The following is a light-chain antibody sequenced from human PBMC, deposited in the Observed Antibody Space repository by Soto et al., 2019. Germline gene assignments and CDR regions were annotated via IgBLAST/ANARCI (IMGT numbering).Light chain of an antibody. J-gene: IGKJ2*01. V-gene: IGKV3-20*01. CDR3: QQYGGSPRT. CDR2: AAA. CDR1: QSISNY. Sequence: EIVLTQSPGTLSLSPGERATLFCRASQSISNYLAWYQQRPGQSPRLLIYAAASRATGVPDRFSGGGSATDFTLPVSRLEPEDFVVYYCQQYGGSPRTFGQGTKLEIK.